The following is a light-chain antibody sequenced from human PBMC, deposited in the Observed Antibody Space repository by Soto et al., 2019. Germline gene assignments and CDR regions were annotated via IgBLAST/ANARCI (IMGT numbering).Light chain of an antibody. Sequence: IQLTQSPSSLSASVGDRVTITCRASQDISGYVAWYQQRPGKAPQLLIYAASAMHTGGPSRFICSGSGTDFTLPITSLQPAEYGTYYCQHPKWAFVHGTTVDI. CDR3: QHPKWA. V-gene: IGKV1-9*01. CDR1: QDISGY. J-gene: IGKJ1*01. CDR2: AAS.